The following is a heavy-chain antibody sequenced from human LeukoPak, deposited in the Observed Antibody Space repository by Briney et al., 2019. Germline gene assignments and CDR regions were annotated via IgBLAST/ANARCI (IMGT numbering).Heavy chain of an antibody. J-gene: IGHJ3*02. CDR2: INPNSGDT. D-gene: IGHD6-19*01. Sequence: GASVKVSCKASGYTFTGYYMHWVRQAPGQGLEWMGWINPNSGDTNYAQNVQGRVTMTRDTSISTAYMELSRLRSDDTAVYYCARDEAVAGGQNDAFDIWGQGTMVTVSS. CDR1: GYTFTGYY. CDR3: ARDEAVAGGQNDAFDI. V-gene: IGHV1-2*02.